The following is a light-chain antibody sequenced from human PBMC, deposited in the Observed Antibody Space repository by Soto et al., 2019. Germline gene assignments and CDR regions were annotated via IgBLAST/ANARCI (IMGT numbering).Light chain of an antibody. CDR2: GAS. CDR1: QSVSSNS. V-gene: IGKV3-20*01. J-gene: IGKJ2*01. CDR3: QQYANSPLT. Sequence: EIVLTQSPATLSLSPGERATLSCRPSQSVSSNSLAWYQQKPGQAPRLLIYGASSRATGIPDRFSGSGSGTDFTLTINRLEPEDFAVYYCQQYANSPLTFGLGTKLEIK.